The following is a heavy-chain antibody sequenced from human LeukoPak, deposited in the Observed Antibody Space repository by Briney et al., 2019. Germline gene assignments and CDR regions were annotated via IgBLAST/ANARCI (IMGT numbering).Heavy chain of an antibody. CDR3: AKGVTTRPWLPRDYFDY. D-gene: IGHD5-18*01. J-gene: IGHJ4*02. CDR2: IRYDGSNK. CDR1: GFTFSSYG. V-gene: IGHV3-30*02. Sequence: PWGSLRLSCAASGFTFSSYGMHWVRQAPGKGLEWVAFIRYDGSNKYYADSVKGRFTISRDNSKNTLYLQMNSLRAEDTAVYYCAKGVTTRPWLPRDYFDYWGQGTLVTVSS.